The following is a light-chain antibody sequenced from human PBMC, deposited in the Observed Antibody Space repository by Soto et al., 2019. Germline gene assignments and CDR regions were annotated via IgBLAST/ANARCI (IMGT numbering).Light chain of an antibody. CDR3: QQYGDSPPRFT. Sequence: EIVLTQSPGTLSLSPGERATLSCRATQTVRSNYLAWYRQRPGQAPRLLMYGASSRATGIPDRFRGSGSGTDFTLTISRLEPEDFAVYYCQQYGDSPPRFTVGPGTRVDLK. V-gene: IGKV3-20*01. J-gene: IGKJ3*01. CDR1: QTVRSNY. CDR2: GAS.